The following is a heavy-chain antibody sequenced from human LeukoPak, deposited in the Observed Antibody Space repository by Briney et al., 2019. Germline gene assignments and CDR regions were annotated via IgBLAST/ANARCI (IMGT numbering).Heavy chain of an antibody. V-gene: IGHV3-15*01. CDR1: GFTFSNAW. J-gene: IGHJ4*02. CDR3: TTSIVLRYFDWLLSPTANVDY. CDR2: IKRKTDGGTT. D-gene: IGHD3-9*01. Sequence: GGSLRLSCAASGFTFSNAWMSWVRQAPGKGLEWVGRIKRKTDGGTTDYAAPVKGRFTISRDDSKNTLYLQMNSLKTEDTAVYYCTTSIVLRYFDWLLSPTANVDYWGQGTLVTVSS.